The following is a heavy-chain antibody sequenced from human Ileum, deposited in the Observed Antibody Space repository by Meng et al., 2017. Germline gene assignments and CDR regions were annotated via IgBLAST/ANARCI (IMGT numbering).Heavy chain of an antibody. CDR1: GVTFSGYY. CDR3: AMWVSPLNIDT. Sequence: VQLQQWGAGVLKPSETLSLTCAVYGVTFSGYYCSWIRQPPGKLLEWSGEINHSGTPKYNPSLQSRVTMSADTSKKQFSLKLTSLTAADTAVYYCAMWVSPLNIDTWGQGTLVTVSS. J-gene: IGHJ5*01. CDR2: INHSGTP. V-gene: IGHV4-34*08. D-gene: IGHD1-26*01.